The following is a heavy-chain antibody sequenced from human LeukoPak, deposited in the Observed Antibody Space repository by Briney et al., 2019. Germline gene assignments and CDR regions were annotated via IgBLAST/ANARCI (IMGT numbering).Heavy chain of an antibody. CDR3: ARDLSHCSGGSCHPRPFDY. Sequence: SETLSLTCTVSGGSISGYYWSWIRQPAGKGLEWIGRIFSSGNTNYNPSLKSRVTMSVDTSKNQISLELSSVTAADTAVYYCARDLSHCSGGSCHPRPFDYWGQGTLVTVSS. D-gene: IGHD2-15*01. CDR1: GGSISGYY. J-gene: IGHJ4*02. CDR2: IFSSGNT. V-gene: IGHV4-4*07.